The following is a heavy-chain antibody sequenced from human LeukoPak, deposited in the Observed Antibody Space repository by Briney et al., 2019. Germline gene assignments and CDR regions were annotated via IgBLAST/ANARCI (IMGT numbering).Heavy chain of an antibody. CDR2: IRYDGSSQ. Sequence: GGSLRLSCAASGFTFSSYGMHWVRQAPGKGLEWVAFIRYDGSSQRYTDSVKGRFTISRDNSKNTVYLQMNGLRAEGTAVYYCAKRRDVAAGGSGAFDYWGQGSLVTVSS. D-gene: IGHD6-13*01. J-gene: IGHJ4*02. V-gene: IGHV3-30*02. CDR3: AKRRDVAAGGSGAFDY. CDR1: GFTFSSYG.